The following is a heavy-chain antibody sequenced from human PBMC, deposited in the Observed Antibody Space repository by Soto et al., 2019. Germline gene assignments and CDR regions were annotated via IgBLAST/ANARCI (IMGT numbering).Heavy chain of an antibody. CDR3: ARGLGLYYDSSGYPLLDGMDV. J-gene: IGHJ6*02. CDR1: GFTFSSYS. V-gene: IGHV3-21*01. Sequence: PGGSLRLSCAASGFTFSSYSMNWVRQAPGKGLEWVSSISSSSSYIYYADSVKGRFTISRDNAKNSLYLQMNSLRAEDTAVYYCARGLGLYYDSSGYPLLDGMDVWGQGTTVTVSS. CDR2: ISSSSSYI. D-gene: IGHD3-22*01.